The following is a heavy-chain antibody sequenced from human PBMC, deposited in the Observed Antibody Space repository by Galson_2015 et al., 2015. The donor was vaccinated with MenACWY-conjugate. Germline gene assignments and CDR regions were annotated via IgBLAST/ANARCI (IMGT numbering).Heavy chain of an antibody. CDR2: ISYDGSNK. CDR3: AKDQEQQLGHYYYYGMDV. CDR1: GFTFSSYG. Sequence: SLRLSCAASGFTFSSYGMHWVRQAPGKGLEWVAVISYDGSNKYYADSVKGRFTISRDNSKNTLYLQMNSLRAEDTAVYYCAKDQEQQLGHYYYYGMDVWGQGTTVTVSS. J-gene: IGHJ6*02. D-gene: IGHD6-13*01. V-gene: IGHV3-30*18.